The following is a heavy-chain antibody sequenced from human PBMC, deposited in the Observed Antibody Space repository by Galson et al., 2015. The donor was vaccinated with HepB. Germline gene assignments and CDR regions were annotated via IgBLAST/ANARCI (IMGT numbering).Heavy chain of an antibody. V-gene: IGHV4-31*03. Sequence: TLSLTCTVSGGSISSGGYYWSWIRQHPGKGLEWIGYIYYSGSTYYNPSLKSRVTISVDTSKNQFSLKLSSVTAADTAVYYCARVSVSSLADYWGQGTLVTVSS. D-gene: IGHD1-14*01. CDR3: ARVSVSSLADY. CDR1: GGSISSGGYY. CDR2: IYYSGST. J-gene: IGHJ4*02.